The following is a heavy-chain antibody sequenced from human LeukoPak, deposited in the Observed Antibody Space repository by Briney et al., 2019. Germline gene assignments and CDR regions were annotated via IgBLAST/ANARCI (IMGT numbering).Heavy chain of an antibody. D-gene: IGHD2-2*02. CDR2: ISYDGSNK. CDR3: ATDIVVVPAAIDPYWYFDL. V-gene: IGHV3-30*19. J-gene: IGHJ2*01. Sequence: GGSLRLSCAASGFTFNSYGMNWVRQAPGKGLERVAVISYDGSNKYYADSVKGRFTISRDNSKNTLYLQMNSLRAEDTAVYYCATDIVVVPAAIDPYWYFDLWGRGTLVTVSS. CDR1: GFTFNSYG.